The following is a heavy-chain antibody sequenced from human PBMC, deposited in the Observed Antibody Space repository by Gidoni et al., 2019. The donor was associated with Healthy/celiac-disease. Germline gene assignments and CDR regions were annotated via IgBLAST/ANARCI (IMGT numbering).Heavy chain of an antibody. CDR1: GGSISRGGYY. CDR2: IYYSGST. J-gene: IGHJ5*02. CDR3: ATAKQQLVLAHWFDP. D-gene: IGHD6-13*01. V-gene: IGHV4-31*03. Sequence: QVQLQESGPGLLKPSQPLSLTCTVSGGSISRGGYYWSWIRQHPGKGLEWIGYIYYSGSTYYNPSLKSRVTISVDTSKNQFSLKLSSVTAADTAVYYCATAKQQLVLAHWFDPWGQGTLVTVSS.